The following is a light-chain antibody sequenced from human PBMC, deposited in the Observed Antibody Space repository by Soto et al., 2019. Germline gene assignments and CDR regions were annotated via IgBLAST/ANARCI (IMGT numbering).Light chain of an antibody. CDR1: QSINSW. V-gene: IGKV1-5*01. CDR3: QQANRFTLT. J-gene: IGKJ4*01. CDR2: DAS. Sequence: DIEMTQSHSTLSASVGDRVTITCRASQSINSWFAWYQKKPGKAPQILIYDASTLKSGFPSRFRASGCGTELTITISSMKHEDFATYYCQQANRFTLTFGGGTKVDIK.